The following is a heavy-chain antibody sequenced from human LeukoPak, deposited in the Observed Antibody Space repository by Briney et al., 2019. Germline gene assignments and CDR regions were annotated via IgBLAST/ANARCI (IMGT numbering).Heavy chain of an antibody. CDR3: AKRGLAVADY. J-gene: IGHJ4*02. V-gene: IGHV3-23*01. Sequence: TGGSLRLSCAASGFTFSSYAMSWVRQGPGKGLEWVSTISDSGGSTYYADSVKGRFTISRDNSKNTLYLQMNSLRAEDTAVYYCAKRGLAVADYWGQGTLVTVSS. CDR1: GFTFSSYA. CDR2: ISDSGGST. D-gene: IGHD6-19*01.